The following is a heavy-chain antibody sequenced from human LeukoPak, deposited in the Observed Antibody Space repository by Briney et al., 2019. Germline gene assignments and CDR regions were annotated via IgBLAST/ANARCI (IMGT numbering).Heavy chain of an antibody. D-gene: IGHD3-22*01. CDR2: ISWNSGSI. Sequence: GGSLRLSCAASGFTFDDYAMHWVRHAPGKGLEWVSGISWNSGSIGYADSVKGRFTISRDNAKNSLYLQMNSLRAEDTALYYCAKGKMIVVVSDAFDIWGQGTMVTVSS. CDR1: GFTFDDYA. J-gene: IGHJ3*02. V-gene: IGHV3-9*01. CDR3: AKGKMIVVVSDAFDI.